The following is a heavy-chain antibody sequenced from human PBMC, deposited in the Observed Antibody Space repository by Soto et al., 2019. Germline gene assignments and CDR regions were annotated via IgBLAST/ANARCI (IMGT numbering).Heavy chain of an antibody. CDR1: GFTFSSYA. CDR2: ISGSGGST. V-gene: IGHV3-23*01. CDR3: XXXDXWSGYLVVRAFDI. Sequence: GGSLRLSCAASGFTFSSYAMSWVRQAPGKGLEWVSAISGSGGSTYYADSVKGXFTXXXXXXXXXXXXXXXXXXXEDXXXXXXXXXDXWSGYLVVRAFDIWGQGTMVTVSS. J-gene: IGHJ3*02. D-gene: IGHD3-3*01.